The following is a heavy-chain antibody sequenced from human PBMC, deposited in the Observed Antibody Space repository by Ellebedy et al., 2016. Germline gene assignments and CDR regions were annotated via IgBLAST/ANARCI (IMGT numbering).Heavy chain of an antibody. V-gene: IGHV4-61*08. D-gene: IGHD6-13*01. CDR1: GGSISSGDYY. CDR3: ARGLGYSNSYDY. Sequence: SETLSLTCTVSGGSISSGDYYWSWIRQPPGKGLEWIGYIYYSGSTNYNPSLKSRVTISVDTSKNQFSLRLSSVTAADTAVYYCARGLGYSNSYDYWGQGTLVTVSS. J-gene: IGHJ4*02. CDR2: IYYSGST.